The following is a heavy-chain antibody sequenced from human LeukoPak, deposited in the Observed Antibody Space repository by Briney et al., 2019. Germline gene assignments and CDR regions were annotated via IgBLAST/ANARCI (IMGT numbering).Heavy chain of an antibody. V-gene: IGHV1-2*02. CDR2: INPNSGGT. CDR1: GYTFTGYY. Sequence: ASVKVSCKASGYTFTGYYMHWVRQAPGQGLEWMGWINPNSGGTNYAQKFQGRVTMTTDTSISTAYMELSRLRSDDTAVYYCARSIRIQLWLPPSYWGQGTLVTVSS. CDR3: ARSIRIQLWLPPSY. D-gene: IGHD5-18*01. J-gene: IGHJ4*02.